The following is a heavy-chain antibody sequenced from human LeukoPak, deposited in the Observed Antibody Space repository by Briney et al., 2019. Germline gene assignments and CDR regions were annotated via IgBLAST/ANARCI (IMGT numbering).Heavy chain of an antibody. D-gene: IGHD3-9*01. CDR1: GGSISSDNYY. V-gene: IGHV4-61*02. J-gene: IGHJ3*02. CDR2: IYASGST. Sequence: SETLSLXCTVSGGSISSDNYYWSWIRQPAGKGQEWIGRIYASGSTNYNPSLKSRITISVDTSKNQLSLKLSSVTAADTAMYYCARDFDSPMAFDIWGQGTMVTVSS. CDR3: ARDFDSPMAFDI.